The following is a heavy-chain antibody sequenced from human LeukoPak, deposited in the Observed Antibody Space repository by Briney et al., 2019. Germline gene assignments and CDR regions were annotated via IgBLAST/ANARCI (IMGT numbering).Heavy chain of an antibody. J-gene: IGHJ6*03. CDR3: ARTPRYSSSWYSGYYYYYMDV. Sequence: SETLSLTCTVSGGSISSYYWSWIRQPPGKGLEWIGYIYYSGSTNYNPSLKSRVTISVDTSKNQFSLKLSSVTAADTAVYYCARTPRYSSSWYSGYYYYYMDVWGKGTTVTVSS. V-gene: IGHV4-59*01. D-gene: IGHD6-13*01. CDR1: GGSISSYY. CDR2: IYYSGST.